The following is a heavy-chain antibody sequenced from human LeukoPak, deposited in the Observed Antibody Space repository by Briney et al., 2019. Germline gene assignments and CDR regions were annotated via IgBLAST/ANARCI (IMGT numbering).Heavy chain of an antibody. V-gene: IGHV7-4-1*02. CDR2: INTNTGKP. D-gene: IGHD1-26*01. CDR3: TSVIVGATAPWFDP. Sequence: GASVKVSCKASGSILTRYTINWVRQAPGQGLEWMGWINTNTGKPVYAQGLTGRFVFSWDTSVSTAYLQISSLKTEDTGIYFCTSVIVGATAPWFDPWGQGTPVTVSS. J-gene: IGHJ5*02. CDR1: GSILTRYT.